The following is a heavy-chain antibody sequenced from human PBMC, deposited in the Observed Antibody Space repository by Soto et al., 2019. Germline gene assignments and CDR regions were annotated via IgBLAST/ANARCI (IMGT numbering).Heavy chain of an antibody. Sequence: PGESLKISCKGSGYTFTSYWIGWVRQMPGKGLEWMGIINPADSDTRYSPSFQGQVTISADKAINTAYLHWTSLKASDTAMFYCARQGPAVVLDYWGQGTLVTVSS. CDR2: INPADSDT. J-gene: IGHJ4*02. CDR1: GYTFTSYW. D-gene: IGHD6-19*01. CDR3: ARQGPAVVLDY. V-gene: IGHV5-51*01.